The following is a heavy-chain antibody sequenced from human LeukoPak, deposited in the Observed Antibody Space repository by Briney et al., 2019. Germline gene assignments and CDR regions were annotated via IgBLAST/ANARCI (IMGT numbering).Heavy chain of an antibody. D-gene: IGHD2-2*01. CDR2: ISGSGGST. Sequence: GGSLRLSCAASGFTFSSYAMSWVRQAPGKGLEWVSAISGSGGSTYYADSVKGRFTISRDNPKNTLYLQMNSLRAEDTAVYYCAKGPHIVVVPADPLDYWGQGTLVTVSS. CDR1: GFTFSSYA. J-gene: IGHJ4*02. CDR3: AKGPHIVVVPADPLDY. V-gene: IGHV3-23*01.